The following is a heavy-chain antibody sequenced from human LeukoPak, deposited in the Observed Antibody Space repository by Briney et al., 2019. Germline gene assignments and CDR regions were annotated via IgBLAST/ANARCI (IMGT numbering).Heavy chain of an antibody. J-gene: IGHJ6*03. CDR3: AKTHPYCSGGSCYPYYYMDV. CDR2: ISGSGGST. V-gene: IGHV3-23*01. CDR1: GFTFSSYA. Sequence: PGGSLRLSCAASGFTFSSYAMSWVRQAPGKGLEWVSAISGSGGSTYYADSVKGRFTISRDNSKNTLYLQMNSLRAEDTAVYYCAKTHPYCSGGSCYPYYYMDVWGKGTTVTVSS. D-gene: IGHD2-15*01.